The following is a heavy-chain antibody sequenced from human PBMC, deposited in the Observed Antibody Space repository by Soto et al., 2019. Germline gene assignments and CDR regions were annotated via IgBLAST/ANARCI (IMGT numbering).Heavy chain of an antibody. CDR1: GFSLSTRDMS. D-gene: IGHD2-21*01. Sequence: GSGPTLVNPTQTLTLTCTFSGFSLSTRDMSVSWIRQSPGKALEWLALIDWEDDKFYSTSLKTRLTISKDTSKNQVVLTMTNMDPVDTATYFCARTSVAQGLFYFDFWGQGTLVTVSS. J-gene: IGHJ4*02. CDR3: ARTSVAQGLFYFDF. CDR2: IDWEDDK. V-gene: IGHV2-70*01.